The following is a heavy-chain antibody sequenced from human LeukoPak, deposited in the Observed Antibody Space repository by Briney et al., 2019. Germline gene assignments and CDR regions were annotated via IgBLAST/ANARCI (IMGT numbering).Heavy chain of an antibody. Sequence: ASVKVSCKASGGTFSSYAISWVRQAPGQGLEWMGIINPSGGSTSYAQKFQGRVTMTRDTSTSTVYMELSSLRSEDTAVYYCARGVTRFRYFDYWGQGTLVTVSS. CDR1: GGTFSSYA. V-gene: IGHV1-46*01. D-gene: IGHD4-23*01. CDR3: ARGVTRFRYFDY. CDR2: INPSGGST. J-gene: IGHJ4*02.